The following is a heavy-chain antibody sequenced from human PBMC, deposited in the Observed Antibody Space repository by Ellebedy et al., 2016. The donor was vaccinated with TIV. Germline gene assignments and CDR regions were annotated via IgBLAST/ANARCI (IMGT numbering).Heavy chain of an antibody. V-gene: IGHV1-24*01. CDR3: TTDSSKSALVMMTSAHAFDI. J-gene: IGHJ3*02. Sequence: AASVKVSCKVSGYSLIELSMHWVRQPPGKGLEWMGGFDPEKGERKSAQRFQGRVTMTEDPSTDTAYMELSSLRSEDTAVYLCTTDSSKSALVMMTSAHAFDIWGQGTMVIVSS. D-gene: IGHD2-21*02. CDR2: FDPEKGER. CDR1: GYSLIELS.